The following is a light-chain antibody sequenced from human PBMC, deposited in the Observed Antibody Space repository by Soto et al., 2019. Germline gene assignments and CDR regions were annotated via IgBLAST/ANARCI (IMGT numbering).Light chain of an antibody. Sequence: QSALTQPASVSGSPGQSITISCTGTSSDVGAYNFVSWHQQHPGKAPKLMIYNVYDRPSGISYRFSGSESGNTASLTIPGLQGEDEADYYCSAYTVSRTYVFGTGTKVTVL. V-gene: IGLV2-14*03. CDR1: SSDVGAYNF. CDR2: NVY. CDR3: SAYTVSRTYV. J-gene: IGLJ1*01.